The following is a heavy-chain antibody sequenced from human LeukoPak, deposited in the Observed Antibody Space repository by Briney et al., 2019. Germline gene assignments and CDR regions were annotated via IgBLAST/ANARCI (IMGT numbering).Heavy chain of an antibody. V-gene: IGHV1-2*02. CDR1: GYTFTGYY. D-gene: IGHD6-13*01. CDR2: INPNSGGT. Sequence: ASVKVSCKASGYTFTGYYMHWVRQAPGQGLEWMGWINPNSGGTNYAQKVQGRVTRTRDTSISTAYMELSSLRSDDTAVYYCARDLNIAAAGGGDYWGQRTLVTVSS. CDR3: ARDLNIAAAGGGDY. J-gene: IGHJ4*02.